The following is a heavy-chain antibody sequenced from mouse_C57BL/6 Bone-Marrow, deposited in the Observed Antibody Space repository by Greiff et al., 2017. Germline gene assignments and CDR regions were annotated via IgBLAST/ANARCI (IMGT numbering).Heavy chain of an antibody. CDR2: IYPGSGST. V-gene: IGHV1-55*01. CDR3: ASYYGSSRDY. Sequence: QVQLQQPGAELVKPGASVKMSCKASGYTFTSYWITWVKQRPGQGLEWIGDIYPGSGSTNYHEKFKSKATLTLDPSSSTADMQLSSLTSEDSAVYYCASYYGSSRDYWGQGTTLTVSS. CDR1: GYTFTSYW. J-gene: IGHJ2*01. D-gene: IGHD1-1*01.